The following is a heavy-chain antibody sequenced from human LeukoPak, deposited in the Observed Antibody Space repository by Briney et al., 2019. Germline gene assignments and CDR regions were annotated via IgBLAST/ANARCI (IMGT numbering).Heavy chain of an antibody. CDR3: ARDIPRGASHLDY. D-gene: IGHD1-26*01. V-gene: IGHV3-48*04. CDR2: IRSSGSTI. J-gene: IGHJ4*02. CDR1: GFTFSGYS. Sequence: GGSLRLSCTASGFTFSGYSMNWVRQAPGKGLEWISYIRSSGSTIYYADSMKGRFTISRDNAKNSLYLQMNSLRAEDTAVYYCARDIPRGASHLDYWGQGTLVTVSS.